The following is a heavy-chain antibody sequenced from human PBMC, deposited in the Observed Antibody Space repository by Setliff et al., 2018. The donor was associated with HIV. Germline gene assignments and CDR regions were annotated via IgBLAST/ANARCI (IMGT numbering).Heavy chain of an antibody. V-gene: IGHV1-69*06. CDR3: ARDRSEAVAGRDAFDI. Sequence: GASVKVSCKASGVTFSSYAINWVRQAPGQGLEWMGRIIPIFGTTNYAQKFQGRATITADKSTSTAYMEMSSLRSEDTAIYYCARDRSEAVAGRDAFDIWGQGTMVTVSS. CDR2: IIPIFGTT. D-gene: IGHD6-19*01. CDR1: GVTFSSYA. J-gene: IGHJ3*02.